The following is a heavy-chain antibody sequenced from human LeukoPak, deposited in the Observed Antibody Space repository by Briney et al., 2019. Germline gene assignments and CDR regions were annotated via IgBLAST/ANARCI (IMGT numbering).Heavy chain of an antibody. CDR2: IRYDGSNK. D-gene: IGHD3-22*01. CDR1: GFTFSSYG. V-gene: IGHV3-30*02. CDR3: AKAPAYYDSSGALLYYFDY. J-gene: IGHJ4*02. Sequence: PTGGSLRLSCAASGFTFSSYGMHWVRQAPGKGLEWVAFIRYDGSNKYYADSVKGRFTISRDNSKNTLYLQMNSLRAEDTAVHYCAKAPAYYDSSGALLYYFDYWGQGTLVTVSS.